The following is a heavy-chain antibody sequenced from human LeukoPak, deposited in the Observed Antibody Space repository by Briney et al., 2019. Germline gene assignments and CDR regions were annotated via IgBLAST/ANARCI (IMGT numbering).Heavy chain of an antibody. CDR1: GGSINSDY. J-gene: IGHJ4*02. D-gene: IGHD1-26*01. V-gene: IGHV4-59*01. CDR3: ARGQVGATTLFDY. CDR2: ISYSGST. Sequence: PSETLSLTCTVSGGSINSDYCTWIRQPPGKGLEWIGYISYSGSTNYNPSLKSRVTISVDTPKNQFSLKLSSVTAADTAVYYCARGQVGATTLFDYWGQGTLVTVSS.